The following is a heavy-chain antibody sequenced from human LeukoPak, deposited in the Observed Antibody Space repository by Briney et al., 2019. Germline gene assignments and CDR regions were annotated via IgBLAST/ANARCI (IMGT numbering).Heavy chain of an antibody. CDR2: INSDGSST. D-gene: IGHD4-17*01. CDR3: ATGDGDSRYYFDS. V-gene: IGHV3-74*01. CDR1: GFSLSRYW. J-gene: IGHJ4*02. Sequence: PGGSLRLSCTASGFSLSRYWMHWVRQAPGKGLVWVSRINSDGSSTNYADSVKGRFTISRDNAKNTLFLKMNSLRAEDTAVYYCATGDGDSRYYFDSWGQGTQVTVSS.